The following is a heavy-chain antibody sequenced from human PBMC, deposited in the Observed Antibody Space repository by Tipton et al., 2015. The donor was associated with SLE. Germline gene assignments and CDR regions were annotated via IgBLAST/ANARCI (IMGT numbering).Heavy chain of an antibody. CDR3: ARDRWGPAYFDN. CDR2: VYYTGST. D-gene: IGHD7-27*01. V-gene: IGHV4-39*07. Sequence: TLSLTCTVSGVSISSSDYYWGWVRQSPGKGLEWMGSVYYTGSTFSNPSLESRVTISLDTSKNQVSLKLNSVTAADTAVYYCARDRWGPAYFDNWGQGTLVTVSS. J-gene: IGHJ4*02. CDR1: GVSISSSDYY.